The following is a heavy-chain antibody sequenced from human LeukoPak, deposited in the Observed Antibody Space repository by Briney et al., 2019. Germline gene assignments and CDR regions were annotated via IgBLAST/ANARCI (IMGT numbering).Heavy chain of an antibody. D-gene: IGHD6-19*01. CDR2: ISAYNGNT. Sequence: ASVKVSCKASGYTFTSYGISWVRQAPEQGLEWMGWISAYNGNTHYAQKLQGRFTMTTDTSTSTAYMELRSLRSDDTAVYYCARAIAVAGTTMDFQRWGQGTLVTVSS. CDR3: ARAIAVAGTTMDFQR. J-gene: IGHJ1*01. CDR1: GYTFTSYG. V-gene: IGHV1-18*01.